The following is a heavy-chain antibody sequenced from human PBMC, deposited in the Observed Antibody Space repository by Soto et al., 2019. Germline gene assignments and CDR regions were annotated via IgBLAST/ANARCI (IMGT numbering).Heavy chain of an antibody. CDR2: INPNSGGT. V-gene: IGHV1-2*02. J-gene: IGHJ5*02. D-gene: IGHD6-6*01. CDR1: GYTFTGHY. CDR3: ARRQYSSPRGGEWFDP. Sequence: GASVKVSCKASGYTFTGHYMHWVRQAPGQGLEWMGWINPNSGGTNYAQKFQGRVTMTRDTSISTAYLELSRLRSDDTAVYYCARRQYSSPRGGEWFDPWGQGTLVTVSS.